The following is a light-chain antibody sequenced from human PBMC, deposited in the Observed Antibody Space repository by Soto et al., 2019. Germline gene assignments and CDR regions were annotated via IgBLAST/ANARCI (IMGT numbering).Light chain of an antibody. V-gene: IGLV2-14*01. Sequence: QSVLTQPASVSGSPGQSITISCTGTSSDVGAYNYVSWYQHHPGKAPKLLIHEVSNRPSGVSNRFSGSKSGDTASLTISGLQAEDEADYYCCSYAGSRTYLFGTGTKVTVL. CDR3: CSYAGSRTYL. J-gene: IGLJ1*01. CDR1: SSDVGAYNY. CDR2: EVS.